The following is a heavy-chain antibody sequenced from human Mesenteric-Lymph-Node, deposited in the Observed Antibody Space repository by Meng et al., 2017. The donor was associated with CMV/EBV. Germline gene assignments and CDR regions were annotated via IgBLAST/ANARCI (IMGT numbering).Heavy chain of an antibody. Sequence: LAIYSVSWVRQTPGEGHEWVGWIKARKGITTKTRRLTDEVTVTASTSTNTANMELRGLRSEDTAVYYCAGLNVVAVRGVSRRSLDYWGQGTLVTVSS. CDR1: LAIYS. CDR2: IKARKGIT. CDR3: AGLNVVAVRGVSRRSLDY. J-gene: IGHJ4*02. D-gene: IGHD3-10*01. V-gene: IGHV1-18*01.